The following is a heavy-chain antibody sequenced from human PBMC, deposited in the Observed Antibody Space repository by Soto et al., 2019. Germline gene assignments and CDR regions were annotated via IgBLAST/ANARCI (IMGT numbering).Heavy chain of an antibody. J-gene: IGHJ6*02. CDR2: IHHSGAT. Sequence: QVQLQESGPGLVQPSGTLSLTCAVSGDSITGDNWWSWVRQSPGKGLEWIGEIHHSGATNYNPSLKSRVTISVDKSKNHFSLKLNSVTAADTAMFYCATQGFYRMGVWGRGTTVTVSS. CDR1: GDSITGDNW. V-gene: IGHV4-4*02. CDR3: ATQGFYRMGV.